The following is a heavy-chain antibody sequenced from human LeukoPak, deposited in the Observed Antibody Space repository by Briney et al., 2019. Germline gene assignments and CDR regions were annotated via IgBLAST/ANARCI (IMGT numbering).Heavy chain of an antibody. Sequence: GGSLRLSCAASGFTVSSNYMSWVRQAPGKGLEWVSVIYSGGSTYYADSVKGRFTISRDNSKNTLYLQMNSLRAEDTAVYYCARDLYSSSWYFWGQGTPVTVSS. CDR1: GFTVSSNY. J-gene: IGHJ4*02. CDR3: ARDLYSSSWYF. CDR2: IYSGGST. V-gene: IGHV3-66*01. D-gene: IGHD6-13*01.